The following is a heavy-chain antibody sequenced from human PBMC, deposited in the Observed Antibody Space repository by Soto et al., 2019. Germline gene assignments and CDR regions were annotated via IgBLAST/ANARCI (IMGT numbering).Heavy chain of an antibody. J-gene: IGHJ3*02. CDR1: GGSISSYY. Sequence: PETRSLTCTVSGGSISSYYWSWIRQPPGKGLEWIGYIYYSGSTNYNPSLKSRVTISVDTSKNQFSLKLSSVTAADTAVYYCARDVISVAGTGIGAFDIWGQGTMVTVSS. CDR3: ARDVISVAGTGIGAFDI. D-gene: IGHD6-19*01. CDR2: IYYSGST. V-gene: IGHV4-59*01.